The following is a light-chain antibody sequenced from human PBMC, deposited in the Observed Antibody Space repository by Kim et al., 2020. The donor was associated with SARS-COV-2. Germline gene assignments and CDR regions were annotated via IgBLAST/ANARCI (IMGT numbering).Light chain of an antibody. V-gene: IGKV3-15*01. J-gene: IGKJ1*01. CDR1: QSVTSK. CDR2: GAS. CDR3: QQYSDWAT. Sequence: EIVMTQSPATLSVSPGERATLSCRASQSVTSKLAWYQHKPGQAPRLLIYGASTRATDIPTRFSGSGSGTEFTLTISSLQSEDSAVYFCQQYSDWATFGQGTKVDIK.